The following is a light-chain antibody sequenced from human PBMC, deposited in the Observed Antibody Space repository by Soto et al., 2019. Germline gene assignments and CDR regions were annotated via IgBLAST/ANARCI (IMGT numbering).Light chain of an antibody. V-gene: IGKV3-20*01. J-gene: IGKJ2*01. CDR1: QAVTNSF. CDR2: GIS. Sequence: ENVLTQSPGTLSLSPGERATLSCRASQAVTNSFFAWYLQKPGQAPMLLIYGISSRATGISDRFSGSGAGTDFTLSISRLEPEDFVVYYCQQYSTLPHPFGQGTKLEVK. CDR3: QQYSTLPHP.